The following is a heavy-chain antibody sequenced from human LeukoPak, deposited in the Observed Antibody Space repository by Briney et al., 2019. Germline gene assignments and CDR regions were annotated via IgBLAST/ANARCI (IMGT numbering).Heavy chain of an antibody. Sequence: GGSLRLSCAASGFTFSRYAMAWVRQAPGKGLEWVSAISDSGASTYYADSVEGRFTISRDNAQNTLFLQMNSLRVDDTSVYFCARDPPDSGWAFWSWGQGTLVTVSS. D-gene: IGHD6-19*01. V-gene: IGHV3-23*01. CDR3: ARDPPDSGWAFWS. J-gene: IGHJ1*01. CDR1: GFTFSRYA. CDR2: ISDSGAST.